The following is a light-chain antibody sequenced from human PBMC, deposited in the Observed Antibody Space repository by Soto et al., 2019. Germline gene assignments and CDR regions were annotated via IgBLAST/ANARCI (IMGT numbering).Light chain of an antibody. CDR1: QNAAEH. V-gene: IGKV3-20*01. CDR3: QQYQSLT. Sequence: EMVLAQSPGTLSLSPGERATLSCRATQNAAEHLAWYQQKPGQAPRLLIHGASSRVTGIPDRFSGSGSGTDFTLTITRLEPEDFAVYYCQQYQSLTFGGGTKVDIK. CDR2: GAS. J-gene: IGKJ4*01.